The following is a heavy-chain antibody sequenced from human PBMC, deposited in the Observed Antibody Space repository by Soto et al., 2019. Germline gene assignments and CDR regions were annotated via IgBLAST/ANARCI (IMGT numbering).Heavy chain of an antibody. V-gene: IGHV3-64D*06. CDR2: ISSYGADT. D-gene: IGHD6-19*01. Sequence: LRLSCSASGFTFNSYAMHWVRQAPGKGLEFLSAISSYGADTYYADSVKGRFAISRDNSKNTLYLQMSSLRAEDTALYYCVKEGYMRSDWYGQFDYWGQGALVTVSS. CDR1: GFTFNSYA. J-gene: IGHJ4*02. CDR3: VKEGYMRSDWYGQFDY.